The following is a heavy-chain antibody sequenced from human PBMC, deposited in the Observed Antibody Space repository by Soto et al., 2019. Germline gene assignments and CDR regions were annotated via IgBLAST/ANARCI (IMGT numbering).Heavy chain of an antibody. CDR1: GFTFSSYG. Sequence: QAQLAESGGGVVQPGRSLRLSCAASGFTFSSYGMHWVRQAPGTGLEWVAVISYDGGLQHYADSVKGRFTISRDNSKNMVLLQMNSLGAEDTAVYYWVSDRGYGHASVPYSWGQGTLVSVSS. CDR2: ISYDGGLQ. V-gene: IGHV3-30*03. J-gene: IGHJ4*02. CDR3: VSDRGYGHASVPYS. D-gene: IGHD5-18*01.